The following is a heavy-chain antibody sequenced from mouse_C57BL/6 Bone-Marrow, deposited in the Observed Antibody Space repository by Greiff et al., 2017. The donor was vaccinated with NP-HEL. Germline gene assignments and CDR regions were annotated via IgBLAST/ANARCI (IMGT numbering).Heavy chain of an antibody. CDR3: ARRDLYWYFDV. CDR1: GYSITSGYD. V-gene: IGHV3-1*01. J-gene: IGHJ1*03. D-gene: IGHD3-3*01. Sequence: EVQRVESGPGMVKPSQSLSLTCTVTGYSITSGYDWHWIRHFPGNKLEWMGYISYSGSTNYNPSLKSRISITHDTSKNHFFLKLNSVTTEDTATYYCARRDLYWYFDVWGTGTTVTVSS. CDR2: ISYSGST.